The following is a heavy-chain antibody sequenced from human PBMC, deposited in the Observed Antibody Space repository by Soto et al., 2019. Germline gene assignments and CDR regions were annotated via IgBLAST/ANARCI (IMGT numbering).Heavy chain of an antibody. D-gene: IGHD2-8*01. CDR3: ARHGNGDDY. V-gene: IGHV1-18*01. J-gene: IGHJ4*02. CDR2: IRSYNNST. CDR1: GYTFTSYG. Sequence: QVQLVQSGAEVKKPGASVKVSCKASGYTFTSYGVNWVRQAPGQGFEWMGWIRSYNNSTNYAQKLQGRVTMTTDTSTNTAYMELRSLRSDDTAVYYCARHGNGDDYWGQGTLVTVSS.